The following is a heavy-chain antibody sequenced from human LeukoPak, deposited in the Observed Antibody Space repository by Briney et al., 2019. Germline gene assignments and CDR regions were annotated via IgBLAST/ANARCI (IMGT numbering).Heavy chain of an antibody. Sequence: PGGSLRLSCAASGFTLSGNPMSWVRQAPGKGLEWVSAISGSGGSTYYADSVKGRYTISRDNSKNTLYLQMNSLRAEDTAVYYCAKMPYIVATISWGQGTLVTVSS. J-gene: IGHJ4*02. CDR3: AKMPYIVATIS. D-gene: IGHD5-12*01. V-gene: IGHV3-23*01. CDR1: GFTLSGNP. CDR2: ISGSGGST.